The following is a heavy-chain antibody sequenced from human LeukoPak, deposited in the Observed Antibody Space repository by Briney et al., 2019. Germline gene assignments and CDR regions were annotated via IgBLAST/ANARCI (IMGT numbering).Heavy chain of an antibody. Sequence: SQTLSLTCAISGDSVSSNSAAWNWIRQSPSRGLEWLGRTYYRSKWYNDYAVSVKSRITINPDTSKNQFSLQLNSVTPEDTAVYYCARAAGGSSGWEWPPMQNWFDPWGQGTLVTVSS. V-gene: IGHV6-1*01. D-gene: IGHD6-19*01. CDR1: GDSVSSNSAA. CDR3: ARAAGGSSGWEWPPMQNWFDP. J-gene: IGHJ5*02. CDR2: TYYRSKWYN.